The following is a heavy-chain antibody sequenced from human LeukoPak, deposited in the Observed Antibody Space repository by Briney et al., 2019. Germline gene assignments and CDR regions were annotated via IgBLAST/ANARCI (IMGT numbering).Heavy chain of an antibody. CDR3: ARAVVAAARSPRVDY. D-gene: IGHD6-13*01. J-gene: IGHJ4*02. Sequence: ASVKVSCKASGGSISSYAISWVRQAPGQGLEWMGRIIPILGIANYAQKFQGRVTITADKSTSPAYMELSSLITEGAAVSYCARAVVAAARSPRVDYWGQGTLVTVSS. CDR1: GGSISSYA. CDR2: IIPILGIA. V-gene: IGHV1-69*04.